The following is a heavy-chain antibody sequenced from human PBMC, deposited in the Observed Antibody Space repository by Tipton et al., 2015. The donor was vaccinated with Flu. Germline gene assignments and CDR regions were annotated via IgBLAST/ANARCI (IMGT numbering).Heavy chain of an antibody. D-gene: IGHD1-26*01. CDR2: IYNSGST. CDR3: ARAGSYYCLDY. J-gene: IGHJ4*02. Sequence: TLSLTCYVSGGSMSSQYWSWIRQPPGKGLEWIGYIYNSGSTDFNPSLKSRVTISLDTAKNQFSLKRSSVTAADTAVYYCARAGSYYCLDYWGQGTLVTVSS. V-gene: IGHV4-59*11. CDR1: GGSMSSQY.